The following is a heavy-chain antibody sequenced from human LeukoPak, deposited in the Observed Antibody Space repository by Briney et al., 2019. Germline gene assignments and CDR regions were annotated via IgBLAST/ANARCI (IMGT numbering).Heavy chain of an antibody. V-gene: IGHV4-4*07. Sequence: SETLSLTCTVSGGSISRYYWSWIRQPAGKGLKWIGRIYTSGSTNYNPSLKSRVTMSVDKSKNQFSLKLSSVTAADTAVYYCASSRLSGSYSPLPSYRDAFDIWGQGTMVTVSS. CDR1: GGSISRYY. J-gene: IGHJ3*02. CDR2: IYTSGST. CDR3: ASSRLSGSYSPLPSYRDAFDI. D-gene: IGHD1-26*01.